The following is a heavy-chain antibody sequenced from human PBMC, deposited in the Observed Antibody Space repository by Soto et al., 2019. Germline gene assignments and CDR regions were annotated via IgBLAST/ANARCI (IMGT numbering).Heavy chain of an antibody. CDR3: ATSGGRLYYGMDV. Sequence: ASVKVSCKASGYTFTSYGIHWVRQAPGQRLEWTGWINAGNGNTKYSEKFQGRVTMTEDTSTDTAYMELSSLRSEDTAVYYCATSGGRLYYGMDVWGQGTTVTVSS. CDR2: INAGNGNT. D-gene: IGHD2-15*01. J-gene: IGHJ6*02. V-gene: IGHV1-3*01. CDR1: GYTFTSYG.